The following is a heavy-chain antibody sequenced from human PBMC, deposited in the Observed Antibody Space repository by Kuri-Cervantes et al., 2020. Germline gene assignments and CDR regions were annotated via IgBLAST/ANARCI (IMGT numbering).Heavy chain of an antibody. CDR3: AKGYYDTSAYYQGGAFDI. D-gene: IGHD3-22*01. V-gene: IGHV3-30*02. CDR2: IRFDGSTK. CDR1: GFTFNTYG. J-gene: IGHJ3*02. Sequence: GGSLRLSCVASGFTFNTYGMHWVRQAPGKGLQWVAFIRFDGSTKYYEDSVEGRFTISRDNSKNTLYLQMNSLTVDDTADYYCAKGYYDTSAYYQGGAFDIWGQGTMVTVSS.